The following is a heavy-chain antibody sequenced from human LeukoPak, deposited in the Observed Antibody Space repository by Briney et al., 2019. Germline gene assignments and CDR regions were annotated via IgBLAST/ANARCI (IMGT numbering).Heavy chain of an antibody. J-gene: IGHJ6*03. D-gene: IGHD1-26*01. Sequence: ASVKVSCKASGYTFTSYAMNWVRQAPGQGLEWMGWINTNTGNPTYAQGFTGRFVFSLDTSVSTAYLQISSLKAEDTAVYYCARDQSGSYGKEDDYYYMDVWGKGTTVTVSS. CDR1: GYTFTSYA. V-gene: IGHV7-4-1*02. CDR3: ARDQSGSYGKEDDYYYMDV. CDR2: INTNTGNP.